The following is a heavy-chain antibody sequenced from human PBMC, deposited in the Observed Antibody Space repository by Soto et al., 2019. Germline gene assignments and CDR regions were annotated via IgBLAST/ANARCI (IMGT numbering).Heavy chain of an antibody. CDR1: GFTFSSYE. V-gene: IGHV3-48*03. Sequence: LRLSCAASGFTFSSYEMIWVRQAPGKGLEWVSYISGSGYTSDGGPTIHYADSVKGRFTISRNNAKNSLYLQMNSLRVEDTAVYYCARVSQSFIEYFQHWGQGTLVTVSS. D-gene: IGHD3-16*02. CDR3: ARVSQSFIEYFQH. J-gene: IGHJ1*01. CDR2: ISGSGYTSDGGPTI.